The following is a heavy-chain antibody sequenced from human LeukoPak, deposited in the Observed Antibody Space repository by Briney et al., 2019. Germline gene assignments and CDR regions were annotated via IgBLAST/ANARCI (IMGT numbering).Heavy chain of an antibody. CDR3: ARDFYASGFYFWFDP. CDR2: VSPSGTT. J-gene: IGHJ5*02. V-gene: IGHV4-4*07. D-gene: IGHD2/OR15-2a*01. Sequence: SETLSLTCTVSGGYTGSHYWSWIRQPAGKGLEWIGRVSPSGTTHYNPSFGSRVTMSVDTSKNYFSLRLTAVTAADMAVYYCARDFYASGFYFWFDPWGQGILVTVSS. CDR1: GGYTGSHY.